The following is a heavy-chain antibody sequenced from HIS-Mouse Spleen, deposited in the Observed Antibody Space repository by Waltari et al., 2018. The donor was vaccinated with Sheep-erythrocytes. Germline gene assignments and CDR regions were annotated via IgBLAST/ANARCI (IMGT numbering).Heavy chain of an antibody. D-gene: IGHD1-26*01. V-gene: IGHV3-30*04. CDR3: ARVSAGELKYYFDY. J-gene: IGHJ4*02. CDR1: GFTFSSYA. CDR2: ISYDGSNK. Sequence: QVQLVESGGGVVQPGRSLRLSCAASGFTFSSYAMHWVRQAPGKGLEWVAVISYDGSNKYYADSVKGRFTISRDNSKNTLYLQMNSRRAEDTAVYYCARVSAGELKYYFDYWGQGTLVTVSS.